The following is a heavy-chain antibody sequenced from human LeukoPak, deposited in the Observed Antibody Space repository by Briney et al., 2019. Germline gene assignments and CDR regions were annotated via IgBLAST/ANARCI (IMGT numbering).Heavy chain of an antibody. CDR3: ARDQFWSGPWFDP. CDR1: GGSISSGSYY. CDR2: IYTSGST. Sequence: MPSQTLSLTCTVSGGSISSGSYYWSWIRQPAGKGLEWIGRIYTSGSTNYNPSLKSRVTISVDTSKNQFSLKLSSVTAADTAVYYCARDQFWSGPWFDPWGQETLVTVSS. D-gene: IGHD3-3*01. V-gene: IGHV4-61*02. J-gene: IGHJ5*02.